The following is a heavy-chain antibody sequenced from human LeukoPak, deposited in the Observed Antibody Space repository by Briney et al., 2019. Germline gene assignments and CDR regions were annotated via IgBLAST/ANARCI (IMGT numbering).Heavy chain of an antibody. CDR1: GFTFSSYV. V-gene: IGHV3-23*01. Sequence: GGSLRLSCAASGFTFSSYVMSWVRQAPGKGREWVSGISGSGDSTYYADSVMGRFTISRDNSKNTLSLQMNSLRAEDTAVYYCAKDKVVPAATYFDYWGQGTLVTVSS. CDR3: AKDKVVPAATYFDY. J-gene: IGHJ4*02. D-gene: IGHD2-2*01. CDR2: ISGSGDST.